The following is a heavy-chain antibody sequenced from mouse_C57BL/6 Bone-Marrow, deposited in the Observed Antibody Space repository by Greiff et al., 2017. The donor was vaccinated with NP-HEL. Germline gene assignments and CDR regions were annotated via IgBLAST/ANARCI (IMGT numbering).Heavy chain of an antibody. CDR2: IDPNGGGT. D-gene: IGHD2-2*01. Sequence: QVQLQQPGAELVKPGASVKLSCKASGYTFTSYWMHWVKQRPGRGLEWIGRIDPNGGGTKYNEKFKSKATLTVDKPSSTAYMQLSSLTSEDSAVYYCASGERYGYDSAWFADWGQGTLVTVSA. CDR1: GYTFTSYW. CDR3: ASGERYGYDSAWFAD. J-gene: IGHJ3*01. V-gene: IGHV1-72*01.